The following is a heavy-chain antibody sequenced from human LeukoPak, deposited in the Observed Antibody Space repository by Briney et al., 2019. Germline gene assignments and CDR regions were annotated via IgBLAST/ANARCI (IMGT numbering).Heavy chain of an antibody. V-gene: IGHV4-39*02. CDR2: IYYSGST. CDR3: AKEYARVYAYGSGTYFDY. D-gene: IGHD3-10*01. CDR1: GGSISSSSYY. Sequence: PSETLSLTCTVSGGSISSSSYYWGWIRQPPGKGLEWIGSIYYSGSTYYNPSLKSRVPISVDTSKNQFSLKLSSVTAADTAVYYCAKEYARVYAYGSGTYFDYWGQGTLVTVSS. J-gene: IGHJ4*02.